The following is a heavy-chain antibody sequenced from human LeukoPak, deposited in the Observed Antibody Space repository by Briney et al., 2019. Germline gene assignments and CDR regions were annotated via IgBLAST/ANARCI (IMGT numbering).Heavy chain of an antibody. CDR1: GYTFTGYY. CDR3: ARAENSGSYFDPDAFDI. Sequence: ASVKVSCKASGYTFTGYYMHWVRQAPGQGLEWMGWINPNSGGTNYAQKFQGRVTMTRDTSISTAYMELSRLRSDDTAVYYCARAENSGSYFDPDAFDIWGQGTMVTISS. D-gene: IGHD1-26*01. J-gene: IGHJ3*02. V-gene: IGHV1-2*02. CDR2: INPNSGGT.